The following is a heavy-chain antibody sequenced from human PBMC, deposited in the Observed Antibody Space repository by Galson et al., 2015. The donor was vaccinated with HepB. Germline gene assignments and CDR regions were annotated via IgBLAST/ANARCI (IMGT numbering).Heavy chain of an antibody. D-gene: IGHD4-23*01. J-gene: IGHJ3*02. V-gene: IGHV3-11*06. Sequence: SLRLSCAASGFTFSDYYMSWIRQAPGKGLEWVSYISSGSSYTNYSDSVKGRFTISRDNAKNSLYLQMNSLRAEDTAVYYCARDPRTSVVSGFDIWGQGTMVTVSS. CDR2: ISSGSSYT. CDR1: GFTFSDYY. CDR3: ARDPRTSVVSGFDI.